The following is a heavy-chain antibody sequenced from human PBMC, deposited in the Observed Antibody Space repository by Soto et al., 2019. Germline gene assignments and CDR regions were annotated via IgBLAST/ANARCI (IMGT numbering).Heavy chain of an antibody. D-gene: IGHD1-26*01. CDR3: ARDRSGSHFDY. V-gene: IGHV3-48*02. CDR1: GFTFSSYG. Sequence: GGSLRLSCAASGFTFSSYGMNWVRQAPGKGLEWLSYISYSSTTTFYGDSVKGRFTISRDNAKNSLYLQMSSLRDEDTGVYLCARDRSGSHFDYWGQGALVTVSS. J-gene: IGHJ4*02. CDR2: ISYSSTTT.